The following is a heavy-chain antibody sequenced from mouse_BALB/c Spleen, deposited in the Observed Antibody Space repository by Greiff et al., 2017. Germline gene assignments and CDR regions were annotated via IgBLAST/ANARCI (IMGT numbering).Heavy chain of an antibody. CDR1: GYSITSDYA. V-gene: IGHV3-2*02. D-gene: IGHD1-1*02. J-gene: IGHJ4*01. CDR3: ARQVGYRGYAMDY. Sequence: DVKLQESGPGLVKPSQSLSLTCTVTGYSITSDYAWNWIRQFPGNKLEWMGYISYSGSTSYNPSLKSRISITRDTSKNQFFLQLNSVTTEDTATYYCARQVGYRGYAMDYWGQGTSVTVSS. CDR2: ISYSGST.